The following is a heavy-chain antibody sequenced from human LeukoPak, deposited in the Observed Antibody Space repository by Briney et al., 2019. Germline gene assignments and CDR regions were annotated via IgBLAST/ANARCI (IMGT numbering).Heavy chain of an antibody. CDR2: ISYDGGNK. D-gene: IGHD5-12*01. J-gene: IGHJ4*02. CDR1: GFTFSSYG. CDR3: AKGYSGYVDY. Sequence: PGGSLRLSCAASGFTFSSYGMHWVRQAPGKGLEWVAVISYDGGNKYYADSVKGRFTISRDNSKNTLYLQMNSLRAEDTAVYYCAKGYSGYVDYWGQGTLVTVSS. V-gene: IGHV3-30*18.